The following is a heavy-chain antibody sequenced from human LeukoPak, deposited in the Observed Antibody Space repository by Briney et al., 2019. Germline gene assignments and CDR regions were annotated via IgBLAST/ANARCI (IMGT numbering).Heavy chain of an antibody. D-gene: IGHD2-21*02. CDR3: AKSSYRVTAIHSFDY. CDR1: GFTFSSYG. V-gene: IGHV3-30*18. Sequence: PGGSLRLSCAASGFTFSSYGMHWVRQAPGKGLEWVAVISYDGSNKYYADSVKGRFTISRDNSKNTLYLQMNSLRAEDTAVYYCAKSSYRVTAIHSFDYWGQGTLVTVSS. CDR2: ISYDGSNK. J-gene: IGHJ4*02.